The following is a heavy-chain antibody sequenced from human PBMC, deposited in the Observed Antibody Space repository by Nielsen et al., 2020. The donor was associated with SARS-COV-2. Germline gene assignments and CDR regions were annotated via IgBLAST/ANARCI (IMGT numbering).Heavy chain of an antibody. CDR1: GFTFSNFA. CDR3: ARGGQNFYYRMDV. D-gene: IGHD3-16*01. V-gene: IGHV3-30-3*01. CDR2: ISSDGNHK. Sequence: SLMISCAASGFTFSNFAIHWVRQAPGQGLEWVAVISSDGNHKDYADSVKGRFTISRDNSKNTLYVQMDSLRADDMAVYYCARGGQNFYYRMDVWGQGTTVTVSS. J-gene: IGHJ6*02.